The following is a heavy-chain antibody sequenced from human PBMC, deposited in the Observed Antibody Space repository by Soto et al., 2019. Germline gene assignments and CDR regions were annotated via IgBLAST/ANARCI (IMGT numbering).Heavy chain of an antibody. J-gene: IGHJ4*02. V-gene: IGHV3-21*06. CDR1: GFTFIVYT. CDR2: ISSSSNYI. D-gene: IGHD1-26*01. CDR3: ARATSGSSYFDY. Sequence: GGSLRLSCVASGFTFIVYTMNWVRQAPGKGLEWVSSISSSSNYIQYADSLKGRFTISRDNAKNSLYLQMDSLRAEDTAVYYCARATSGSSYFDYWGQGTLVTVSS.